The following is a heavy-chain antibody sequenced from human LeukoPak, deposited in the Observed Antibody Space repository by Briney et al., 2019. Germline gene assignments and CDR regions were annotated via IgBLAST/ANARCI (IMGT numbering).Heavy chain of an antibody. V-gene: IGHV3-74*01. CDR2: INSDGSST. CDR3: ARGLGIAGTPSDYGMDV. J-gene: IGHJ6*02. CDR1: GFTFSSYW. D-gene: IGHD6-13*01. Sequence: GGSLRLSCAASGFTFSSYWMHWVRQAPGKGLVWVSRINSDGSSTSYADSVKGRFTISRDNAKNTLYLQMNSLRAEDTAVYYCARGLGIAGTPSDYGMDVWGQGTTVTVSS.